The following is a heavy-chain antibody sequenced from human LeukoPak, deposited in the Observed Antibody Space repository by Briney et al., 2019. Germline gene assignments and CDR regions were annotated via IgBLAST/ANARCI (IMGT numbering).Heavy chain of an antibody. Sequence: SQTLSLTCAISGDSVSSNSVAWSWIRQSPSRGLEWLGRTYYRSKWYNDYALSVKSRITINPDTSENQFSLQLNSVTPEDTAVYYCARDNPDYGGNQPFDYWGQGTLVTVSS. CDR2: TYYRSKWYN. CDR1: GDSVSSNSVA. J-gene: IGHJ4*02. D-gene: IGHD4-23*01. CDR3: ARDNPDYGGNQPFDY. V-gene: IGHV6-1*01.